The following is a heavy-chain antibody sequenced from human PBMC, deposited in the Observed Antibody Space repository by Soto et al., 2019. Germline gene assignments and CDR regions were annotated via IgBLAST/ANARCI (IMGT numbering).Heavy chain of an antibody. CDR1: GFTFGDYA. V-gene: IGHV3-49*04. J-gene: IGHJ3*02. CDR3: TRDGAYYYDSSDAFDI. Sequence: GFLRLSCTAAGFTFGDYAMSGGRQAPGKGLEWVGFIRSKAYGGTTEYAASVKGRFTISRDDSKSIAYLQMNSLKTEDTAVYYCTRDGAYYYDSSDAFDIWGQGTMVTVSS. D-gene: IGHD3-22*01. CDR2: IRSKAYGGTT.